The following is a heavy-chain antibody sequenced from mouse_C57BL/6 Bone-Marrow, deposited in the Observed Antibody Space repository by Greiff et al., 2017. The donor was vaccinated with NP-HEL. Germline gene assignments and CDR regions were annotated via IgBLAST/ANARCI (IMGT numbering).Heavy chain of an antibody. J-gene: IGHJ3*01. CDR3: ASPYDYDVAWFAY. V-gene: IGHV5-6*01. CDR2: ISSGGSYT. CDR1: GFTFSSYG. D-gene: IGHD2-4*01. Sequence: EVQLVESGGDLVKPGGSLKLSCAASGFTFSSYGMSWVRQTPDKRLEWVATISSGGSYTYSPDSVKGRFTIARDNAKNTLYLQMSSLKSEDTAMYYCASPYDYDVAWFAYWGQGTLVTVSA.